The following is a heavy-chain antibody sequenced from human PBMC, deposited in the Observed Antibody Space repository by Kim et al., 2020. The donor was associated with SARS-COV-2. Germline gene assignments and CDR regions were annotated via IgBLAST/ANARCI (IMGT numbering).Heavy chain of an antibody. Sequence: SVKVSCKAAGGTFSDCAISWVRQAPGQGLEWMGGIVPMYGVANYAQNFRGRLTISADESTTTAYMELRSLRFDDTAVYYCARDHALATGEGVFWGQGTLVTVST. V-gene: IGHV1-69*13. J-gene: IGHJ4*02. D-gene: IGHD3-10*01. CDR3: ARDHALATGEGVF. CDR1: GGTFSDCA. CDR2: IVPMYGVA.